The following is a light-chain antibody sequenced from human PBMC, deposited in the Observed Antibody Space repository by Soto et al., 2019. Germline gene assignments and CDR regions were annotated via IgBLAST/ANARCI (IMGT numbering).Light chain of an antibody. Sequence: AIRMTQSPSSFSASTGDRVTITCRASQGISSYLAWYQQKPGKAPKLLIYAASTLQSGVPSRFSGSGSGTDFTLTISCLQSEDFATYYCQQYYSYPPDTFGQGIRLEIK. V-gene: IGKV1-8*01. CDR3: QQYYSYPPDT. CDR1: QGISSY. CDR2: AAS. J-gene: IGKJ5*01.